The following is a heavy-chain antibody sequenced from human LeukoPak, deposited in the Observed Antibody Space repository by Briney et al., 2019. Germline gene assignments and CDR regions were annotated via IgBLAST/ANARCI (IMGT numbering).Heavy chain of an antibody. V-gene: IGHV3-23*01. CDR3: AKDSWEVGATAEIDY. CDR2: ISGSGGST. CDR1: GFTFSSYA. D-gene: IGHD1-26*01. J-gene: IGHJ4*02. Sequence: GGSLRLSCAASGFTFSSYAMSWVRQAPGKGLERVSAISGSGGSTYYADSVKGRFTISRDNSKNTLYLQMNSLRAEDTAVYYCAKDSWEVGATAEIDYWGQGTLVTVSS.